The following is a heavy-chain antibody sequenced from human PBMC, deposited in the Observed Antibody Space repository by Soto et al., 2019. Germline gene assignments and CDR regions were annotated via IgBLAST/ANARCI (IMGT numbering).Heavy chain of an antibody. J-gene: IGHJ4*02. CDR2: IRGSDYGGTR. V-gene: IGHV3-49*05. D-gene: IGHD6-19*01. Sequence: EVQMVESGGGLVTPGRSLRLSCTGSGFAFGDFGVSWFRQAPGKGLEWLSVIRGSDYGGTREYASSVRDRFTISRDDSWNIAYLQMTSLKTEDTAGYFCGRGRLATGGWVFESWGQGTLVSVYS. CDR1: GFAFGDFG. CDR3: GRGRLATGGWVFES.